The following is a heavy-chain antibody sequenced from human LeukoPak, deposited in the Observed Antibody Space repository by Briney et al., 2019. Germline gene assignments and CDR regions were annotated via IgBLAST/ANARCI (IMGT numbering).Heavy chain of an antibody. CDR2: LSSSSTYD. J-gene: IGHJ4*02. D-gene: IGHD2-15*01. Sequence: KTGGSLRLSCAASGFTFSTYSMNWVRQAPGKGLEWVSSLSSSSTYDYYADSVKGRFTISRDNAKNSLYLQMNSLRAEDTAVYYCARVRCSGGGCFYNFDYWGQGSLVTVSS. V-gene: IGHV3-21*01. CDR3: ARVRCSGGGCFYNFDY. CDR1: GFTFSTYS.